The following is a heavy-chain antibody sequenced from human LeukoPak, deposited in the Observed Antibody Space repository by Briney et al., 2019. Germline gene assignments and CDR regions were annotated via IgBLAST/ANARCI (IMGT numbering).Heavy chain of an antibody. CDR1: GGSISGYY. CDR3: AREYSSSSGRRAFDI. CDR2: IYYSGST. V-gene: IGHV4-59*08. Sequence: PPETLSLTCTVSGGSISGYYWSWIRQPPGKGLEWIGYIYYSGSTNYNPSLKSRLTISIDTSENQFSLKLSSVTAADTAVYYCAREYSSSSGRRAFDIWGQGTMVTVSS. D-gene: IGHD6-6*01. J-gene: IGHJ3*02.